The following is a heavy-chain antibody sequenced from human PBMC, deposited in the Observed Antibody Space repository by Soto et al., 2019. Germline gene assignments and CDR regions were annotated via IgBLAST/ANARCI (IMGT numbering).Heavy chain of an antibody. CDR2: IYTSGST. J-gene: IGHJ6*02. V-gene: IGHV4-4*07. CDR3: ARVRVLRYFDWLLYEDGMDV. D-gene: IGHD3-9*01. CDR1: GGSISSYY. Sequence: SETLSLTCTVSGGSISSYYWSWIRQPAGKGLEWIGRIYTSGSTNYNPSLKSRVTMSVDTSKNQFSLRLSSVTAADTAVYYCARVRVLRYFDWLLYEDGMDVWGQGTTVTVS.